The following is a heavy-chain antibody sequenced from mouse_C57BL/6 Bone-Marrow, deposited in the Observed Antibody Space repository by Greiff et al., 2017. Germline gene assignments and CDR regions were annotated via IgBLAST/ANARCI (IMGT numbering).Heavy chain of an antibody. Sequence: EVKLQESGGGLVQPGGSLSLSCAASGFTFTDYYMSWVRQPPGKALEWLGFIRNKANGYTTEYSASVKGRFTISRDNSQSILYLQMNAVRAEDSANYYWERYIRYYCNYFDYWGQGTTLTVSS. CDR1: GFTFTDYY. CDR3: ERYIRYYCNYFDY. J-gene: IGHJ2*01. V-gene: IGHV7-3*01. D-gene: IGHD1-1*01. CDR2: IRNKANGYTT.